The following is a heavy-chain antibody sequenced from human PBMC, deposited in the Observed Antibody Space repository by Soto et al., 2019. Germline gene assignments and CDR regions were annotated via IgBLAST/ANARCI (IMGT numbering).Heavy chain of an antibody. CDR1: GYTFTGYY. CDR2: INPNSGGT. Sequence: QVQLVQSGAEVKKPGASVKVSCKASGYTFTGYYMHWVRQAPGQGLEWMGWINPNSGGTNYAQKFQGWVNMTRDKSISTAYMELSRLRSDDTAVYYWARSTTVTTPCFGYWGQGTLVTVSS. J-gene: IGHJ4*02. V-gene: IGHV1-2*04. CDR3: ARSTTVTTPCFGY. D-gene: IGHD4-17*01.